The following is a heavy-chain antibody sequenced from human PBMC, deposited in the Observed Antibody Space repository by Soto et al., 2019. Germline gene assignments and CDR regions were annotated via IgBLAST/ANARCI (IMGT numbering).Heavy chain of an antibody. D-gene: IGHD6-13*01. CDR1: GYSFTSYW. V-gene: IGHV5-51*01. Sequence: GESLKISCKGSGYSFTSYWIGWVRQMPGKGLEWMGIIYPGDADNRYSPSFHSQATISADKSISTAYLQWSSLKAADTAMYYWATQYGVSRWYTIDVWGQGNKVTVSS. J-gene: IGHJ6*02. CDR2: IYPGDADN. CDR3: ATQYGVSRWYTIDV.